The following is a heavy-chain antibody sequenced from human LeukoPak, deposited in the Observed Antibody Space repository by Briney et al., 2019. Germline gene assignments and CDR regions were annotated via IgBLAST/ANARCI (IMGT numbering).Heavy chain of an antibody. CDR1: GGSISSYY. Sequence: SETLSLTCTVSGGSISSYYWSWIRQPPGKGLEWIGYIYTSGSTNYNPYIKRRVNISVHPSENHFYRKRSSVTAAYTAVYYCERLDTAMALRGFDYWGKGTLVTVSS. J-gene: IGHJ4*02. CDR3: ERLDTAMALRGFDY. CDR2: IYTSGST. V-gene: IGHV4-4*09. D-gene: IGHD5-18*01.